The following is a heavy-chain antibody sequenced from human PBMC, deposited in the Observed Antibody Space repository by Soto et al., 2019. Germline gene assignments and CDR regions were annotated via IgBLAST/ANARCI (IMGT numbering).Heavy chain of an antibody. Sequence: SXTLSLTCTVSGGSISNSYWSWIRQSPEKGLEWIGYIYSSGSTNYNPSLNSRVTISVDTSKNQFSLKLSSLSAEDTAVYYCGKGRSYYYYYGVDVWGQGTTVTVSS. CDR2: IYSSGST. D-gene: IGHD1-26*01. J-gene: IGHJ6*02. V-gene: IGHV4-59*12. CDR3: GKGRSYYYYYGVDV. CDR1: GGSISNSY.